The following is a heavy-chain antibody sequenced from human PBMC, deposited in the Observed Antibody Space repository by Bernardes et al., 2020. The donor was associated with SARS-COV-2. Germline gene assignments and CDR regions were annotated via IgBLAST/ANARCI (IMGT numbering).Heavy chain of an antibody. J-gene: IGHJ4*02. CDR3: AKLVQPSYSGSYADY. CDR1: GYTFTSYG. V-gene: IGHV1-18*04. D-gene: IGHD1-26*01. CDR2: ISAYNGNT. Sequence: ASVKVSCKASGYTFTSYGISWVRQAPGQGLEWMGWISAYNGNTNYAQKLQGRVTMTTDTSTSTAYMELRSLRSDDTAVYYCAKLVQPSYSGSYADYWGQGTLVTVSS.